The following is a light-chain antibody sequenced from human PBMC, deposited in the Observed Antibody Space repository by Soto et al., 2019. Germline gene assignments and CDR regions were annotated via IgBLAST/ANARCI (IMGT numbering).Light chain of an antibody. V-gene: IGLV2-23*01. J-gene: IGLJ1*01. CDR3: CSYAGSRIYV. CDR2: EGT. CDR1: SSDVGSYNL. Sequence: QSALTQPASVSGSPGQSITISCTGTSSDVGSYNLVSWYQEHPGKAPKVLIYEGTKRPSGVSNRFSGSESGNTASLTISGLQAEDEADYYCCSYAGSRIYVFGTGTKVTVL.